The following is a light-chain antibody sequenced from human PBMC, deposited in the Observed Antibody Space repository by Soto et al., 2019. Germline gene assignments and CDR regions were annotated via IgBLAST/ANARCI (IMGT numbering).Light chain of an antibody. CDR1: SSNIGSNT. J-gene: IGLJ3*02. CDR3: AAWDDSLNGWV. CDR2: SNN. Sequence: QSVLTQPPSASGTPGQRVTLSCSGSSSNIGSNTVNWYQQLPGTAPKLLIYSNNQRPSGLPDRFSGSKSGTSASLAISGLQSEDEADFYCAAWDDSLNGWVFGGGTKVTVL. V-gene: IGLV1-44*01.